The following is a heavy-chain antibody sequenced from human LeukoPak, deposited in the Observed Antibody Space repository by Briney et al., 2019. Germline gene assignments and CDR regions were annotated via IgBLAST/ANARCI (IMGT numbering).Heavy chain of an antibody. D-gene: IGHD3-10*01. Sequence: GESLTISCKTSGYMFTTYRIGWVRQVPGKGLEWMGIIYSGDSDTTYSPAFQGQVTISVDKSISTAYLQWSSLKASDTAMYYCARQSGSGSYYNVAPATYYFDYWGQGTLVTVSS. CDR1: GYMFTTYR. J-gene: IGHJ4*02. CDR3: ARQSGSGSYYNVAPATYYFDY. CDR2: IYSGDSDT. V-gene: IGHV5-51*01.